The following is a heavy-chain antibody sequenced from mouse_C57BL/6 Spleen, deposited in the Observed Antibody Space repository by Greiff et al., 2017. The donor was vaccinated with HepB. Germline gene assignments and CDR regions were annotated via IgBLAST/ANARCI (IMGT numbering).Heavy chain of an antibody. Sequence: VQGVESGAELVRPGASVTLSCKASGYTFTDYEMHWVKQTPVHGLEWIGAIDPETGGTAYNQKFKGKAILTADKSSSTAYMELRSLTSEDSAVYYCTRDGGQLRLRNWFAYWGQGTLVTVSA. D-gene: IGHD3-2*02. J-gene: IGHJ3*01. CDR2: IDPETGGT. V-gene: IGHV1-15*01. CDR3: TRDGGQLRLRNWFAY. CDR1: GYTFTDYE.